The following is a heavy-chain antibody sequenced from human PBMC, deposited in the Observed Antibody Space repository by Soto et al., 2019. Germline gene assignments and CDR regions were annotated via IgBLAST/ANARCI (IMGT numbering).Heavy chain of an antibody. J-gene: IGHJ6*02. CDR3: ARDRQRDFWSGYWATGGQGDYYYGMDV. CDR2: IYSGGST. V-gene: IGHV3-53*01. Sequence: EVQLVESGGGLIQPGGSLRLSCAASGFTVSSNYMSWVRQAPGKGLEWVSVIYSGGSTYYADSVKGRFTISRDNSKNTLYLQMNSLRAEDTAVYYCARDRQRDFWSGYWATGGQGDYYYGMDVWGQGTTVTVSS. CDR1: GFTVSSNY. D-gene: IGHD3-3*01.